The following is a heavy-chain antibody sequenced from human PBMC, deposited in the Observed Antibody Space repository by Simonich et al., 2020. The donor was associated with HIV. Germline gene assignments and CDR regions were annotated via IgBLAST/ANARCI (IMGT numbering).Heavy chain of an antibody. CDR1: GYSISAGYY. CDR2: MYHSGST. D-gene: IGHD3-10*01. Sequence: QVQLQESGPGLVKPSETLSLTCAVSGYSISAGYYWGWIRQPPGKGLEWIGSMYHSGSTYSNPSLKSRVTISRDTSKNQFSLKLSSVTAADTAMYYCARSTYYYNSGSYYRADYFDYWGQGTLVTVSS. J-gene: IGHJ4*02. CDR3: ARSTYYYNSGSYYRADYFDY. V-gene: IGHV4-38-2*01.